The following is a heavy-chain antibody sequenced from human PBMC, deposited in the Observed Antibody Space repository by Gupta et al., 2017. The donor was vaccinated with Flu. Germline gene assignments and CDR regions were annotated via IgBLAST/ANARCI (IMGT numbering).Heavy chain of an antibody. V-gene: IGHV4-39*01. Sequence: TGSGGSISRNSYYWGWIRQPPGKGLEWIGSIYYSGNTYYNPALKSRVTISVDTSKNQFSLTLSSVTAADTAVYYCARHFVGYCSGGTCYDENDYWGQGTLVTVSS. CDR3: ARHFVGYCSGGTCYDENDY. D-gene: IGHD2-15*01. CDR1: GGSISRNSYY. CDR2: IYYSGNT. J-gene: IGHJ4*02.